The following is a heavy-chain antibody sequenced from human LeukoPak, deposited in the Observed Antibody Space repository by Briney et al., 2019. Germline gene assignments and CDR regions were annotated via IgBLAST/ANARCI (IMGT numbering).Heavy chain of an antibody. CDR2: ISSSSSYI. J-gene: IGHJ4*02. V-gene: IGHV3-21*01. CDR3: ARADSSGWYLRGSYFDY. D-gene: IGHD6-19*01. Sequence: GGSLRLSCAASGFTFSSYSMNWVRQAPGKGVEWVSSISSSSSYIYYADSVKGRFTISRDNAKNSLYLQMNSLRAEDTAVYYCARADSSGWYLRGSYFDYWGQGTLVTVSS. CDR1: GFTFSSYS.